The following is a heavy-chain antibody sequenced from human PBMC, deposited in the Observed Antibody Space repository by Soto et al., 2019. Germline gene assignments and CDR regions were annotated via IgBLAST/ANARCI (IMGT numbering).Heavy chain of an antibody. D-gene: IGHD6-13*01. J-gene: IGHJ4*02. Sequence: PGGSLRLSCAASGFTFSSYSMNWVRQAPGKGLEWVSSISSSSSYIYYADSVKGRFTISRDNAKNSLYLQMNSLRAEDTAVYYCARDILAAAGTPNRPIDYWGQGTLVTVSS. CDR1: GFTFSSYS. CDR3: ARDILAAAGTPNRPIDY. V-gene: IGHV3-21*01. CDR2: ISSSSSYI.